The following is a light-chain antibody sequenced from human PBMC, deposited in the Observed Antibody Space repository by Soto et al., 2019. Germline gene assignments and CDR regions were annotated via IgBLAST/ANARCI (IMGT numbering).Light chain of an antibody. CDR3: QQRSNWPLT. Sequence: EIVLTQSPATLSLSPGERATLSCRASQSVSSYLAWYQQKPGQAPRLLIYDASNRATGIPDRFSGSGSGTDFTLTISSLEPEEFAVYYFQQRSNWPLTFGPGTKVDIK. J-gene: IGKJ3*01. CDR1: QSVSSY. V-gene: IGKV3-11*01. CDR2: DAS.